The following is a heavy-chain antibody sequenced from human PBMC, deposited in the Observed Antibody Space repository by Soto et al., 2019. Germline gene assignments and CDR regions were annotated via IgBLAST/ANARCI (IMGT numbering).Heavy chain of an antibody. CDR3: ARSPGIAVADY. Sequence: PGGSLRLSCAASGFTFSNYGMHWVRQAPGKGLEWVAFISYDGSNKYYADSVKGRFTISRDNSKNTLFLQMSSLRSEDTAVYYCARSPGIAVADYWRQGTLVTVSS. CDR2: ISYDGSNK. J-gene: IGHJ4*02. V-gene: IGHV3-30*03. CDR1: GFTFSNYG. D-gene: IGHD6-19*01.